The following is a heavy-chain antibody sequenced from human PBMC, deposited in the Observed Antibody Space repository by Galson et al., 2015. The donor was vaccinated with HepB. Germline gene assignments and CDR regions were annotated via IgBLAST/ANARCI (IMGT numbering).Heavy chain of an antibody. CDR1: GFTFRNVW. D-gene: IGHD2-2*01. Sequence: SLRLSCAASGFTFRNVWMSWVRQAPGKGLEWVGRIKSATDGGTTDYAAPVKGRFAISRDDSRDTLYLQMNSLKTEDTAVYYCTPCHFLVVPTVTGRTFDYWGQGTLVTVSS. V-gene: IGHV3-15*01. J-gene: IGHJ4*02. CDR3: TPCHFLVVPTVTGRTFDY. CDR2: IKSATDGGTT.